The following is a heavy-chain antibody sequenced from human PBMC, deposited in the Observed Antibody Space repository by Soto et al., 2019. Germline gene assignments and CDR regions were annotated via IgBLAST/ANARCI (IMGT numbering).Heavy chain of an antibody. J-gene: IGHJ4*02. V-gene: IGHV4-4*08. CDR2: IYNSGST. CDR3: ARLRSPYYYDSSGYSTSFDY. CDR1: GGSIRSYC. D-gene: IGHD3-22*01. Sequence: SETLSLTCTVSGGSIRSYCWTWIRQPPGEGLEWIGCIYNSGSTYYNPSLKSRVTISVDTSKNQFSLKLSSVTAADTAVYYCARLRSPYYYDSSGYSTSFDYWGQGTLVTVSS.